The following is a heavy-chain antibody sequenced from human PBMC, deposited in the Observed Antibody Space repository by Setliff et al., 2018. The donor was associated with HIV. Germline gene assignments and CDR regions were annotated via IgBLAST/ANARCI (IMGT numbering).Heavy chain of an antibody. CDR2: IYYSGST. J-gene: IGHJ5*02. CDR1: GVSTSSSHYY. CDR3: ARGGRSLAAQTWFDP. Sequence: SETLSLTCTVSGVSTSSSHYYWGWIRQPPGKGLEWIGYIYYSGSTYYNPSLKSRVTISVDTSKNLFSLRLSSVTAADTAVYYCARGGRSLAAQTWFDPWGQGTLVTVSS. D-gene: IGHD6-6*01. V-gene: IGHV4-39*02.